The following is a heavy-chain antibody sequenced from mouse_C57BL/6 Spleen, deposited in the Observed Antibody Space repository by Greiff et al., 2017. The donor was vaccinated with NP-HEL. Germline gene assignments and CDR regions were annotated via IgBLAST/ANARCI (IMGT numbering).Heavy chain of an antibody. CDR2: IDPEDGDT. V-gene: IGHV14-1*01. CDR3: TTIQLRLPSVFAY. Sequence: EVQLQQSGAELVRPGASVKLSCTASGFNIKDYYMHWVKQRPEQGLEWIGRIDPEDGDTENAPKFQGKATMTADTYSNTAYLQLSSMKSYDTAVYYCTTIQLRLPSVFAYWSQGTLVTVSA. D-gene: IGHD3-2*02. CDR1: GFNIKDYY. J-gene: IGHJ3*01.